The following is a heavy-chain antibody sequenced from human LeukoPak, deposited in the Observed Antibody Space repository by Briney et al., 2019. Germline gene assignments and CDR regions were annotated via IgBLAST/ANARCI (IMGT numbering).Heavy chain of an antibody. CDR1: GGSISSGSYY. J-gene: IGHJ5*02. CDR3: ARGAARPNWFDP. Sequence: SETLSLTCIVSGGSISSGSYYWSWIRQPAGKGLEWIGRMYSSGSTNYNPSLKSRVTISVDTSKNQFSLKLSSVTAADTALYYCARGAARPNWFDPWGQGTLVTVSS. V-gene: IGHV4-61*02. CDR2: MYSSGST. D-gene: IGHD6-6*01.